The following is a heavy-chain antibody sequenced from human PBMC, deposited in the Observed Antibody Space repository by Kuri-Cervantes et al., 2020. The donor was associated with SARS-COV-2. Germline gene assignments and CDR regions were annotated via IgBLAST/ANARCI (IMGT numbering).Heavy chain of an antibody. V-gene: IGHV4-38-2*01. CDR2: IYHSGST. D-gene: IGHD2-2*01. CDR3: ARLRYCSSTSCWHFDY. Sequence: GSLRLSCAVSGYSISSGYYWGWIRQPPGKGLEWIGSIYHSGSTYYNPSLKSRVTISVDTSKNQFSLKLSSVTAADPAVYYCARLRYCSSTSCWHFDYWGQGTLVTVSS. J-gene: IGHJ4*02. CDR1: GYSISSGYY.